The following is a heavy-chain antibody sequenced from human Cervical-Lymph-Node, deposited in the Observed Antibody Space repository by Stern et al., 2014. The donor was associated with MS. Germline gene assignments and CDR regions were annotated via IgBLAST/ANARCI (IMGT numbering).Heavy chain of an antibody. CDR2: IYHSGST. Sequence: QVQLVESGPGLVKPSETLSLTCTVSGYSISSGYYWGWIRQPPGKGLEWIGTIYHSGSTYYNPSLKSRVTISVETPKNQFSLKLSSVPAADTAVYYCAREEQQLVHGNWFDPWGQGTLVTVSS. CDR3: AREEQQLVHGNWFDP. CDR1: GYSISSGYY. D-gene: IGHD6-13*01. J-gene: IGHJ5*02. V-gene: IGHV4-38-2*02.